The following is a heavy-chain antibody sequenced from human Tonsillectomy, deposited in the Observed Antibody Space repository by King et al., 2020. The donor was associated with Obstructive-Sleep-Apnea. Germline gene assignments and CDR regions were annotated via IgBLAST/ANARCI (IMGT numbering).Heavy chain of an antibody. CDR2: IYYSGST. V-gene: IGHV4-59*01. Sequence: QLQESGPGLVKPSETLSLTCTVSGGSISSYYWSWLRQPPGKGLEWIGYIYYSGSTNYNPSLKSRVTISVDTSKNQFSLKLSSVTAADTAVYYCARSAAGTLDYWGQGTLVTVSS. J-gene: IGHJ4*02. CDR3: ARSAAGTLDY. D-gene: IGHD6-13*01. CDR1: GGSISSYY.